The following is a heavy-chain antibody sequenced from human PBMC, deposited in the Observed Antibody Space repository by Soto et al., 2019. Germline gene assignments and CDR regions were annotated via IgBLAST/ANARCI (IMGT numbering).Heavy chain of an antibody. CDR2: IYHGGST. Sequence: SETLSLTCAVSGYSISGGYYWGWLRQPPGKGLEWIGSIYHGGSTYYNPSLNSRVTLSIDMTNNHVSLILNSVTAADTAVYYCARGDSTVSSVFDYWGQGMLVTVSS. CDR3: ARGDSTVSSVFDY. J-gene: IGHJ4*02. D-gene: IGHD4-17*01. CDR1: GYSISGGYY. V-gene: IGHV4-38-2*01.